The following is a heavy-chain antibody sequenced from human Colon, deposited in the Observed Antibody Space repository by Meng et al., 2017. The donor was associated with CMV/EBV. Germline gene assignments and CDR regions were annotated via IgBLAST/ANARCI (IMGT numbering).Heavy chain of an antibody. CDR2: ISSSSSTI. CDR3: ARDLLYDSSGYYYYGTDV. CDR1: GFTFSSYS. V-gene: IGHV3-48*04. D-gene: IGHD3-22*01. J-gene: IGHJ6*02. Sequence: GESLKISCAASGFTFSSYSMNWVRQAPGKGLEWVSYISSSSSTIYYADSVKGRFTISRDNAKNSLYLQMNSLRAEDTAVYYCARDLLYDSSGYYYYGTDVWGQGTTVTVSS.